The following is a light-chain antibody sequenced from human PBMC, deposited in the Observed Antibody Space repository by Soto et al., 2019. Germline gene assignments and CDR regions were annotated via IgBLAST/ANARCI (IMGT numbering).Light chain of an antibody. CDR1: SSNIGAGYD. Sequence: QSVLTQPPSVSGAPGQWITISCTGSSSNIGAGYDVHWYQQLPGTAPKLLIYGNNNRPSGVPDRFSGSKSGTSASLAITGLQAEDEADYYCQSYDSSLSGSVFGGGTQVTVL. CDR2: GNN. J-gene: IGLJ2*01. V-gene: IGLV1-40*01. CDR3: QSYDSSLSGSV.